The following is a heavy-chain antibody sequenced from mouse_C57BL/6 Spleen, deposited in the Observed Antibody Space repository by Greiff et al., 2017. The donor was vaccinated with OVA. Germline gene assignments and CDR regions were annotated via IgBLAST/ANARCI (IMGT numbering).Heavy chain of an antibody. J-gene: IGHJ2*01. CDR1: GFTFSDYY. V-gene: IGHV5-16*01. CDR2: INYDGSST. Sequence: EVQLVESEGGLVQPGSSMKLSCTASGFTFSDYYMAWVRQVPETGLEWVANINYDGSSTYYLDSLKSRFIISRDNAKNILHLQMSSLKSEDTATYYCARSGGYYGSFDYWGQGTTLTVSS. CDR3: ARSGGYYGSFDY. D-gene: IGHD1-1*01.